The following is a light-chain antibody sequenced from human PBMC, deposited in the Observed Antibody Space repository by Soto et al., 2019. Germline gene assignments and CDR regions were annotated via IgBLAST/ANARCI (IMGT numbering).Light chain of an antibody. J-gene: IGKJ2*01. CDR1: QSIRTY. Sequence: DIQMTQSPSSLSASVGDRVTVTCRASQSIRTYLSWYQQKPGKAPKLLIYAASSLQSGVPSRFSGSASGTNFTLTINSLQPGDFATYYCQQNYGTPYTFGQGTKLEI. CDR2: AAS. CDR3: QQNYGTPYT. V-gene: IGKV1-39*01.